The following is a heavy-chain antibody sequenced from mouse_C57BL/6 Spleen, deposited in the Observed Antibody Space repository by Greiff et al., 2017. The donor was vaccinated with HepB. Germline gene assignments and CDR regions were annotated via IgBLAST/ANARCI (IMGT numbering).Heavy chain of an antibody. V-gene: IGHV1-77*01. CDR1: GYTFTDYY. CDR3: ARSRNYYGSSPYWYFDV. Sequence: VQLQQSGAELVKPGASVKISCKASGYTFTDYYINWVKQRPGQGLEWIGKIGPGSGSTYYNEKFKGKATLTADKSSSTAYMQLSSLTSEDSAVYFCARSRNYYGSSPYWYFDVWGTGTTVTVSS. J-gene: IGHJ1*03. D-gene: IGHD1-1*01. CDR2: IGPGSGST.